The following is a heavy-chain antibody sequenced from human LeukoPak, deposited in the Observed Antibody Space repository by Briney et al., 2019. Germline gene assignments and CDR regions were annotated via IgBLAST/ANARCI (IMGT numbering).Heavy chain of an antibody. CDR3: ARDGAFDI. J-gene: IGHJ3*02. CDR2: INHSGNT. Sequence: SETLSLTCAVYGGSFSGYYWSWIRQPPGRGLEWIGEINHSGNTNYNPSLKSRVTISVDTSKNQFSLKLSSVTAADTAVYYCARDGAFDIWGQGTMVTVSS. CDR1: GGSFSGYY. V-gene: IGHV4-34*01.